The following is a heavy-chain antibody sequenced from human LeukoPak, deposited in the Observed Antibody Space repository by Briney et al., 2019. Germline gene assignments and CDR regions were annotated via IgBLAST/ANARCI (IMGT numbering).Heavy chain of an antibody. CDR3: ASYLVVRGVIITGDAFDI. CDR2: INPNSGGT. D-gene: IGHD3-10*01. V-gene: IGHV1-2*02. Sequence: ASVKVSCKASGYTFTGYYMHWVRQAPGQGLEWMGWINPNSGGTNYAQKFQGRVTMTRDTSISTAYMELSRLRSDDTAVYYCASYLVVRGVIITGDAFDIWGQGTMVIVSS. CDR1: GYTFTGYY. J-gene: IGHJ3*02.